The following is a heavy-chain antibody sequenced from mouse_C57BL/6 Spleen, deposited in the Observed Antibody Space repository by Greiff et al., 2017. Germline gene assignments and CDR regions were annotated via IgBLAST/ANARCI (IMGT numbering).Heavy chain of an antibody. CDR3: ARGYYYGSSGAMDY. Sequence: EVQLQESGPELVKPGASVKISCKASGYSFTDYNMNWVKQSNGKSLEWIGVINPNYGTTSYNQKFKGKATLTVDQSSSTAYMQLTSLTSEDSAVYYCARGYYYGSSGAMDYWGQGTSVTVSA. CDR2: INPNYGTT. CDR1: GYSFTDYN. D-gene: IGHD1-1*01. V-gene: IGHV1-39*01. J-gene: IGHJ4*01.